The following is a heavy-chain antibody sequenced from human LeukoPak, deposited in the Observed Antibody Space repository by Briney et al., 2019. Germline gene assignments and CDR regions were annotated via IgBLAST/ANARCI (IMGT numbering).Heavy chain of an antibody. V-gene: IGHV4-4*08. CDR1: GGSISRYY. CDR3: ARSNMVRRVFFDY. D-gene: IGHD3-10*01. Sequence: SETLSLTCTVSGGSISRYYWSWIRQPPGKGLEWIGYIYTSGSTNYNPSLKSRVTISVDTSKNQFSLKLSSVAAADTAVYYCARSNMVRRVFFDYWGQGTLVSVSS. J-gene: IGHJ4*02. CDR2: IYTSGST.